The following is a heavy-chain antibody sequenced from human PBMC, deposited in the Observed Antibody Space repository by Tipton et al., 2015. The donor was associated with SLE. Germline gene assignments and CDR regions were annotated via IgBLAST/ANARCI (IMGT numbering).Heavy chain of an antibody. Sequence: TLSLTCTVSGGSISSGDYYWSWIRQPPGKGLECIGYIYYSGSTDYNPSLRSRTTISLDTPKNQFSLKLSSVTAADTAVYYCARQEGVYWGQGTLVTVSS. J-gene: IGHJ4*02. D-gene: IGHD3-16*01. CDR1: GGSISSGDYY. CDR2: IYYSGST. CDR3: ARQEGVY. V-gene: IGHV4-30-4*08.